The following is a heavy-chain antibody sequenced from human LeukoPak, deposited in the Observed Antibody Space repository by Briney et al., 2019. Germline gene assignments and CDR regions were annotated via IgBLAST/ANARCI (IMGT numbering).Heavy chain of an antibody. Sequence: SVKLSCKASVATVTSYAISWGRQAPGQGREWMGGIIPIFGTANYAQKFQGRVTITADDSKSTAYMELRSLRSEDTAVYYCARDGGLGWIVGATTVRGYFQHWGQGTLVTVSS. CDR2: IIPIFGTA. D-gene: IGHD1-26*01. V-gene: IGHV1-69*01. CDR3: ARDGGLGWIVGATTVRGYFQH. J-gene: IGHJ1*01. CDR1: VATVTSYA.